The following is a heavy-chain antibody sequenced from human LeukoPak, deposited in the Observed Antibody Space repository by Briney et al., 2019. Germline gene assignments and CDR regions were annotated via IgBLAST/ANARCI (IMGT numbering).Heavy chain of an antibody. CDR3: ARGGDGYNYVTDY. Sequence: GGSLRLSCAASDFTFSNTWMNWVRQAPGKGLEWVGRTRNRANSYTTEYAASVKGRFTISRDDSKNSLFLQMNSLKTEDTAVYYCARGGDGYNYVTDYWGQGTLVTVSS. V-gene: IGHV3-72*01. D-gene: IGHD5-24*01. CDR2: TRNRANSYTT. CDR1: DFTFSNTW. J-gene: IGHJ4*02.